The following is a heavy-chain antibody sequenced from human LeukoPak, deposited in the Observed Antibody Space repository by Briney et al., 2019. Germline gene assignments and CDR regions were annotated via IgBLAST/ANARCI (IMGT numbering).Heavy chain of an antibody. V-gene: IGHV3-23*01. CDR1: GFTFSSYA. J-gene: IGHJ4*02. Sequence: GGSLRLSCAASGFTFSSYAMNWVRQAPGKGLKWVSGISGSGGRTYYTDSVKGRFTIPRDNSKNTLYLQMNSLRAEDTAVYYCAKPARTDYADYWGQGTLVTVSS. D-gene: IGHD1-14*01. CDR2: ISGSGGRT. CDR3: AKPARTDYADY.